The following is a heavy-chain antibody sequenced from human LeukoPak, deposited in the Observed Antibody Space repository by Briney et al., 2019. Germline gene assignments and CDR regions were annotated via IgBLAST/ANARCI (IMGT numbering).Heavy chain of an antibody. J-gene: IGHJ5*02. CDR3: AREGGGLLVA. CDR1: GGSFSGYY. Sequence: SETLSLTCAVYGGSFSGYYWSWIRQPPGKGLEWIGEINHSGSTNYNPSLKSRVTISVDTSKNQFSLKLSSVTAADTAVYYCAREGGGLLVAWGQGTLVTVSS. CDR2: INHSGST. D-gene: IGHD2-15*01. V-gene: IGHV4-34*01.